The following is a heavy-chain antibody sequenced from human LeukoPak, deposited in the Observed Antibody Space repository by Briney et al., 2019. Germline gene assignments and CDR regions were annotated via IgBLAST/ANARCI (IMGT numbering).Heavy chain of an antibody. D-gene: IGHD3-10*01. V-gene: IGHV3-23*01. CDR2: ISGSGGST. CDR1: GFTFSSYA. CDR3: AKNFRFGELSPYYFDH. Sequence: GGSLRLSCAASGFTFSSYAMSWVRQAPGKGLEWVSAISGSGGSTYYADSVKGRFTISRDNSKNTLYLQMNSLRAEDTAVYYRAKNFRFGELSPYYFDHWGQGTLVTVSS. J-gene: IGHJ4*02.